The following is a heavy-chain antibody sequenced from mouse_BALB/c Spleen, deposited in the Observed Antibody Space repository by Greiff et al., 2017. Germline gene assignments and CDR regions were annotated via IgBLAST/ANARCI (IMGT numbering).Heavy chain of an antibody. CDR1: GYSITSDYA. CDR3: ARGMGYYGSSLYYFDY. V-gene: IGHV3-2*02. J-gene: IGHJ2*01. CDR2: ISYSGST. Sequence: ESGPGLVKPSQSLSLTCTVTGYSITSDYAWTWIRQFPGNKLEWMGYISYSGSTSYNPSLKSRISITRDTSKNQFFLQLNSVTTEDTATYYCARGMGYYGSSLYYFDYWGQGTTLTVSS. D-gene: IGHD1-1*01.